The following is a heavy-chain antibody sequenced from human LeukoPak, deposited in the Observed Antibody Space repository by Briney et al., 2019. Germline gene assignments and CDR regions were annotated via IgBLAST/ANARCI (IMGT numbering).Heavy chain of an antibody. CDR3: AREGVVYNWNDGYYFDH. Sequence: GGSLRLSCVAAGFTFSQFGMTWVRQAPGKGLEWISYSSPSGITTYYANSVRGRFTISRDNAKNALYLQMDGLTVDDTALYYCAREGVVYNWNDGYYFDHWGQGILVTVSA. CDR2: SSPSGITT. CDR1: GFTFSQFG. V-gene: IGHV3-48*03. J-gene: IGHJ4*02. D-gene: IGHD1-1*01.